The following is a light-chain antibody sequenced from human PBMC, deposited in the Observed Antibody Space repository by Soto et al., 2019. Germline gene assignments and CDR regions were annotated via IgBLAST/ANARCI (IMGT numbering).Light chain of an antibody. CDR3: CSYAVRI. V-gene: IGLV2-11*01. J-gene: IGLJ1*01. CDR1: SSDVGGYNY. Sequence: QSVLTQPRSVSGSPGQSVTISCTGTSSDVGGYNYVSWYQQHPGKAPKLMIYDVSKRPSGVPDRFSGSKSGNTASLTISGLQAEDEADYYCCSYAVRIFGTGTKLTVL. CDR2: DVS.